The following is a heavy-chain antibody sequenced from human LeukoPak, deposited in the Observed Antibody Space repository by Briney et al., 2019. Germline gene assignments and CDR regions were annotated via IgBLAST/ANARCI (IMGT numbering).Heavy chain of an antibody. CDR3: ARNPIRFLEWLLEKPHFDFDY. V-gene: IGHV4-39*07. D-gene: IGHD3-3*01. Sequence: SETLSLTCSVSGGSISSSSFYWGWIRQPPGKGLEWIGSISYTGSTYYNPSLKSRVTISVDTSKNQFSLKLSSVTAADTAVYYCARNPIRFLEWLLEKPHFDFDYWGQGTLVTVSS. J-gene: IGHJ4*02. CDR1: GGSISSSSFY. CDR2: ISYTGST.